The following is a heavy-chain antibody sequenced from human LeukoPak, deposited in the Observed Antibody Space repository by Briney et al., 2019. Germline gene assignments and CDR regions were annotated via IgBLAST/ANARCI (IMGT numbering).Heavy chain of an antibody. J-gene: IGHJ4*02. D-gene: IGHD3-22*01. CDR1: GFTFSDYY. CDR2: ISSSGSTI. CDR3: ARGGSSGYSARWAYYFDY. V-gene: IGHV3-11*04. Sequence: GGSLRLXCAASGFTFSDYYMSWIRQAPGKGLEWVSYISSSGSTIYYADSVKGRFTISRDNAKNSLYLQMNSLRAEDTAVYYCARGGSSGYSARWAYYFDYWGQGTLVTVSS.